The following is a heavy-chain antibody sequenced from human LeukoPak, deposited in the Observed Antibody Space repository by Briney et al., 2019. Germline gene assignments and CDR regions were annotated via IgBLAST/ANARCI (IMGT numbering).Heavy chain of an antibody. CDR3: ARSNYVFDY. Sequence: GGSLRLSCAASGFTFSSYSMNWVRQAPGKGLEWVAYISSSTSTIHYADSVKGRFTISRDSAKNTLYLQMNSLRAEDTAVYYCARSNYVFDYWGQGTLVTVSS. CDR2: ISSSTSTI. D-gene: IGHD4-11*01. J-gene: IGHJ4*02. V-gene: IGHV3-48*04. CDR1: GFTFSSYS.